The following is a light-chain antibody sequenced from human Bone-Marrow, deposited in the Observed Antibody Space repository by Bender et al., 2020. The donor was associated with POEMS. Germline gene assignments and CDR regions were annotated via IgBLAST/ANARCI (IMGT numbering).Light chain of an antibody. CDR3: AAWDAGLSGGV. J-gene: IGLJ3*02. Sequence: QSVLTQPPSASGTPGQRVTISCSGSNSNIGTNAVNWYQQFPGTAPKLLIYSGNQRPSGVPDRFYAFKSGTSASLASSGLQSEDEADYYCAAWDAGLSGGVFGGGTKLTVL. CDR1: NSNIGTNA. V-gene: IGLV1-44*01. CDR2: SGN.